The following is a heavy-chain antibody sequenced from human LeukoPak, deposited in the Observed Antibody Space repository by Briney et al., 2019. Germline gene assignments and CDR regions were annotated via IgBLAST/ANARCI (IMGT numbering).Heavy chain of an antibody. CDR3: ARDRSEFGDYGGF. V-gene: IGHV3-9*01. J-gene: IGHJ4*02. D-gene: IGHD4-17*01. CDR2: ISWNSGTL. Sequence: TGGSLRLSCAASGFRFDDYAMHWVRQAPGKGLEWVSGISWNSGTLAYADSVKGRFTISRDNAKNSLYLQMNSLRAEDTAVYYCARDRSEFGDYGGFWGQGTLVTVSS. CDR1: GFRFDDYA.